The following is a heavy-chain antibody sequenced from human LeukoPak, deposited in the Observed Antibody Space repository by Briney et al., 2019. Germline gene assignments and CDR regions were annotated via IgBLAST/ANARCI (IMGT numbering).Heavy chain of an antibody. D-gene: IGHD4-17*01. J-gene: IGHJ3*02. CDR1: GNYW. V-gene: IGHV3-9*01. Sequence: PGGSLRLSCAASGNYWMHWVRQAPGKGLEWVSGISWNSGSIGYADSVKGRFTISRDNAKSSLYLQMNSLRAEDTALYYCAKSISDYEGPIDIWGQGTMVTVSS. CDR2: ISWNSGSI. CDR3: AKSISDYEGPIDI.